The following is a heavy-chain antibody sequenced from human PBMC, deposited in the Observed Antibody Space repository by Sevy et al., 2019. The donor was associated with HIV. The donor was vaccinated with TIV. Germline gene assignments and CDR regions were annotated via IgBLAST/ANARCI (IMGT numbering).Heavy chain of an antibody. CDR2: MNHNSSNT. J-gene: IGHJ6*02. V-gene: IGHV1-8*01. Sequence: ASVKVSCKASGYTFTSYDINWVRQATGQGLEWMGWMNHNSSNTGYAQKFQGRVTMTRNTSINTAYMELSSLRSEDTDVYYCARDDRYCSSTSCYTFWVGYSYGMDLWGQGTTVTVSS. CDR1: GYTFTSYD. D-gene: IGHD2-2*02. CDR3: ARDDRYCSSTSCYTFWVGYSYGMDL.